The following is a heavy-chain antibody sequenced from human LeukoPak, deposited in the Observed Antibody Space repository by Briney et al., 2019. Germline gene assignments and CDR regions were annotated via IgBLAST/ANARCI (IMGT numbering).Heavy chain of an antibody. V-gene: IGHV3-74*01. CDR2: INSDGSTT. J-gene: IGHJ4*02. CDR1: GFTFSNYW. Sequence: PGGSLRLFCAASGFTFSNYWMHWVRQAPGKGLVGVARINSDGSTTTYADPVKGRFTISRDNAKNRLYMQMNSLRAEDTAVYYCARGYSSYRVDYWGQGTLVTASS. D-gene: IGHD6-6*01. CDR3: ARGYSSYRVDY.